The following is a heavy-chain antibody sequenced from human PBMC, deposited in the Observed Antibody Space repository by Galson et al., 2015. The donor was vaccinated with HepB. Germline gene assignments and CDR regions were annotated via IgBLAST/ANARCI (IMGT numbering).Heavy chain of an antibody. CDR3: ARAGELLWFGELSSYGMDV. CDR2: IWYDGSNK. Sequence: SLRLSCAASGFTFSSYGMHWVRQAPGKGLEWVAVIWYDGSNKYYADSVKGRFTISRDNSKNTLYLQMNSLRAEDTAVYYCARAGELLWFGELSSYGMDVWGQGTTVTVSS. CDR1: GFTFSSYG. V-gene: IGHV3-33*01. J-gene: IGHJ6*02. D-gene: IGHD3-10*01.